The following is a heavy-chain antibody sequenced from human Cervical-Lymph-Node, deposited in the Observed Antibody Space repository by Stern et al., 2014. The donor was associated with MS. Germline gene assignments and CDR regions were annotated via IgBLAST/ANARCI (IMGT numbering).Heavy chain of an antibody. D-gene: IGHD6-25*01. J-gene: IGHJ4*02. CDR1: GYTFTSYA. CDR3: ARGGGTYSGAWDDY. Sequence: QVQLVQSGSELKEPGASVKISCKASGYTFTSYAMNWVRQAPGQGLEWMGWISTKTGNPTYARTITGRFRFPLAPSGSTAFLTSRSLKAEGTAFYYGARGGGTYSGAWDDYWGQGTLVTVSS. V-gene: IGHV7-4-1*01. CDR2: ISTKTGNP.